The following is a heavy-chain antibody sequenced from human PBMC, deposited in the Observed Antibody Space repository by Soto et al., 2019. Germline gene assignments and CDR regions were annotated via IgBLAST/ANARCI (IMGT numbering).Heavy chain of an antibody. CDR3: ARGSNYGDYWFDP. V-gene: IGHV4-34*01. CDR2: INHSGST. Sequence: ASETLSLTCAVYGGSFSGYYWSWIRQPPGKGLEWIGEINHSGSTNYNPSLKSRVTISVDTSKNQFSLKLSSVTAADTAVYYCARGSNYGDYWFDPWGQGTLVTVSS. D-gene: IGHD4-17*01. CDR1: GGSFSGYY. J-gene: IGHJ5*02.